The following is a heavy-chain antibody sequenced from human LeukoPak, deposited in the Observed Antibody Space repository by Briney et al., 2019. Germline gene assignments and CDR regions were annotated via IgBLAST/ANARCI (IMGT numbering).Heavy chain of an antibody. Sequence: SETLSLTCTVSGDSVRNGNYYWGWIRQPPEKGLEWIGTVYYSGTSYYGPSLQSRTTMSVDTLKNQFSLNLKSVTVADTAVYYCARQGPSSAGILWDYWGQGILVTVSP. J-gene: IGHJ4*02. D-gene: IGHD3-9*01. CDR1: GDSVRNGNYY. CDR2: VYYSGTS. CDR3: ARQGPSSAGILWDY. V-gene: IGHV4-39*01.